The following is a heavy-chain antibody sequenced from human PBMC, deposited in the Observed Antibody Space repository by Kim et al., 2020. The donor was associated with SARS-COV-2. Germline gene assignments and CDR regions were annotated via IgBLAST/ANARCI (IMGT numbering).Heavy chain of an antibody. J-gene: IGHJ6*02. D-gene: IGHD3-3*01. CDR3: ARAKATIFGVVIIKVYGMDV. V-gene: IGHV4-39*01. Sequence: RVTISVDTSKNQFSLKLSSVTAADTAVYYCARAKATIFGVVIIKVYGMDVWGQGTTVTVSS.